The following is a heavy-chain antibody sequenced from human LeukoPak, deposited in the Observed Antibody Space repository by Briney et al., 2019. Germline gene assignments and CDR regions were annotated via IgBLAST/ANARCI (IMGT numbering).Heavy chain of an antibody. D-gene: IGHD6-19*01. CDR1: GFTFSSYW. CDR2: IKQDGSEK. J-gene: IGHJ3*02. Sequence: GGSLRLSCAAPGFTFSSYWMSWVRQAPGKGLEWVANIKQDGSEKYYVDSVKGRFTISRDNAKNSLYLQMNSLRAEDTAVYYCAREEFVAGTGAFDIWGQGTMVTVSS. V-gene: IGHV3-7*03. CDR3: AREEFVAGTGAFDI.